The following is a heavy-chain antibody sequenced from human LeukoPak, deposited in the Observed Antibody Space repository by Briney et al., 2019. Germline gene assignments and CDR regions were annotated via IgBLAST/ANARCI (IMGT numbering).Heavy chain of an antibody. CDR2: IWCDGSNK. CDR3: ASMIPRADI. D-gene: IGHD3-22*01. Sequence: SGRSLRLSCAASGFTFSSYGMHWVRRAPGKGLEWVAVIWCDGSNKYYADSVKGRFTISRDNFKNTLYLQMNSLRAEDTAVYYCASMIPRADIWGQGTMVTVSS. CDR1: GFTFSSYG. J-gene: IGHJ3*02. V-gene: IGHV3-33*01.